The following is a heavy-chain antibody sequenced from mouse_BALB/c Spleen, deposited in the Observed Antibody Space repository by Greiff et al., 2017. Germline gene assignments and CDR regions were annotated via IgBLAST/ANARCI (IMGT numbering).Heavy chain of an antibody. CDR3: ARGRNYYAMDY. V-gene: IGHV5-4*02. Sequence: DVHLVESGGGLVKPGGSLKLSCAASGFTFSDYYMYWVRQTPEKRLEWVATISDGGSYTYYPDSVKGRFTISRDNAKNNLYLQMSSLKSEDTAMYYCARGRNYYAMDYWGQGTSVTVSS. J-gene: IGHJ4*01. CDR1: GFTFSDYY. CDR2: ISDGGSYT.